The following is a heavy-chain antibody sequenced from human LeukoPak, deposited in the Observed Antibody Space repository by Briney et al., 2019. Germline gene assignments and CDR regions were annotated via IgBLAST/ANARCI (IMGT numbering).Heavy chain of an antibody. J-gene: IGHJ5*02. CDR2: VSYSGTT. D-gene: IGHD3-10*01. CDR3: PRHYGP. CDR1: GGSISSSNFF. Sequence: PSETLSLTCTVSGGSISSSNFFWAWIRQPPGKGLEWIGTVSYSGTTYYSPSLKSRVTISVDTSKNQFSLKLNSVTATDTAVYSSPRHYGPWGQGTLVTVSS. V-gene: IGHV4-39*01.